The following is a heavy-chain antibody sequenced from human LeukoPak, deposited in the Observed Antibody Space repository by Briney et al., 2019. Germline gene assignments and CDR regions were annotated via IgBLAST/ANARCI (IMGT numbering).Heavy chain of an antibody. V-gene: IGHV1-8*01. Sequence: ASVKVSCKASGYTFTSYDINWVRQATGQGPQWTAWMNPNSGNTGYAQKFQGRVTMTRNTSISTAYMELSSLRSEDTAVYYCARARRITMVRGYLRWFDPWGQGTLVTVSS. CDR2: MNPNSGNT. CDR3: ARARRITMVRGYLRWFDP. CDR1: GYTFTSYD. D-gene: IGHD3-10*01. J-gene: IGHJ5*02.